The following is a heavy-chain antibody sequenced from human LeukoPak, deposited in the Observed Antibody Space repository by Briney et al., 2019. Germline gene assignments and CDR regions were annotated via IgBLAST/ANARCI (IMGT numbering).Heavy chain of an antibody. CDR1: GFTFSSYS. J-gene: IGHJ6*03. V-gene: IGHV3-30*18. CDR3: AKVAVYYYYMDV. CDR2: ISYDGSNK. Sequence: GGSLRLSYAASGFTFSSYSMNWVRQAPGKGLEWVAVISYDGSNKYYADSVKGRFTISRDNSKNTLYLQMNSLRAEDTAVYYRAKVAVYYYYMDVWGKGTTVTVSS. D-gene: IGHD4-17*01.